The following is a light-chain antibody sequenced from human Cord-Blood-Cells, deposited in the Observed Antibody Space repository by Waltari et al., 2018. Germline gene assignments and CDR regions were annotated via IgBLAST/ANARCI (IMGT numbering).Light chain of an antibody. V-gene: IGLV1-47*01. CDR2: RNN. CDR1: SSNIGRNY. J-gene: IGLJ3*02. Sequence: QSVLTQPPSASGTPGQRVTISCSGSSSNIGRNYVYWYQQLPGTAPKLLIDRNNQRPSGVPDLFSGSKSGTSASLAISGLRSEDEADYYCAAWDDSLSGPVFGGGTKLTVL. CDR3: AAWDDSLSGPV.